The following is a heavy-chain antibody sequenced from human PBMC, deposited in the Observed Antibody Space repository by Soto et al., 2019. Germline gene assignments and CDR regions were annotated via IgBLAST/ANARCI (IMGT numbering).Heavy chain of an antibody. CDR1: GGSISSGGYS. CDR2: IYHRGSN. D-gene: IGHD4-4*01. V-gene: IGHV4-30-2*01. Sequence: QLQLQESGSGLVKPSQTLSLTCAVSGGSISSGGYSWSWIRQPPGKGLEWIGYIYHRGSNYYNPSLTSRFTLSVDRSKNQFTLKLSSVTAADTAVYYFARGMTTVTTLDYGGQGTLVTVSP. CDR3: ARGMTTVTTLDY. J-gene: IGHJ4*02.